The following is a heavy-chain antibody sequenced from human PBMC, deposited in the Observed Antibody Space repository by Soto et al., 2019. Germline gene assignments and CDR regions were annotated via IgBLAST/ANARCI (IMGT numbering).Heavy chain of an antibody. D-gene: IGHD1-26*01. V-gene: IGHV6-1*01. CDR2: TYYRSKWYN. Sequence: PSQTLSLTCAISGDSVSSSSVTWNWIRQSPSRGLEWLGRTYYRSKWYNDYAESVKSRMTINPDTSKNQFSLHLNSVTPEDTAVYYCVRLIGNSWLDFWGQGTLVTAPQ. J-gene: IGHJ5*01. CDR1: GDSVSSSSVT. CDR3: VRLIGNSWLDF.